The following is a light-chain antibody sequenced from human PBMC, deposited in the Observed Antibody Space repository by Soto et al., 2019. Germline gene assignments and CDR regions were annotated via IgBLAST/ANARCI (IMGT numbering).Light chain of an antibody. CDR2: GAS. CDR3: QQYGSSLWT. J-gene: IGKJ1*01. Sequence: EVVLTQSPATLSVSLGEGTTLSCRASQSVSSNLAWYQQKPGQAPRLLIYGASSRATGIPDRFSGSGSGTDFTLTISRLEPEDFAVYYCQQYGSSLWTFGQGTKVDIK. V-gene: IGKV3-20*01. CDR1: QSVSSN.